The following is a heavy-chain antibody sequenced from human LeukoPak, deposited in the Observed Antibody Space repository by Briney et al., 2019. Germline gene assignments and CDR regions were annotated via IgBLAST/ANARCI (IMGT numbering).Heavy chain of an antibody. J-gene: IGHJ6*02. Sequence: LPGRSLRLSCAASGFTFSSYGLHWVRQAPGKGLEWVAVISYDGSNKYYADSVKGRFTISRDNSKNTLYLQMNSLRAEDTAVYYCAKDTHYYDSSGYYYYYYYGMDVWGQGTTVTVSS. V-gene: IGHV3-30*18. CDR2: ISYDGSNK. D-gene: IGHD3-22*01. CDR3: AKDTHYYDSSGYYYYYYYGMDV. CDR1: GFTFSSYG.